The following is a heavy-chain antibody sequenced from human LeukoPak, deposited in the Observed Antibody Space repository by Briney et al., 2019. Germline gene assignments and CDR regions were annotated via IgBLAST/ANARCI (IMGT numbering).Heavy chain of an antibody. V-gene: IGHV4-31*03. CDR2: IHHSGST. CDR3: ARALGGYTGYGRLRWVEYFDS. CDR1: GGSITSNSYY. Sequence: KPSQTLSLTCTVSGGSITSNSYYWNCLRQHPGKGLEWLVFIHHSGSTYYNPSLKSRLSMTVNPSKNHFSLRLTSVTAADSADYYCARALGGYTGYGRLRWVEYFDSWGQGTLVTVSS. D-gene: IGHD5-12*01. J-gene: IGHJ4*02.